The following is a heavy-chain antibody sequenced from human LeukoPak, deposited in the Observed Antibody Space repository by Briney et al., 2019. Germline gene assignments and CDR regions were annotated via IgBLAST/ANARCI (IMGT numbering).Heavy chain of an antibody. CDR3: AKDSVGQLDTMVGVDY. V-gene: IGHV3-9*01. J-gene: IGHJ4*02. CDR2: ISWNSGSI. D-gene: IGHD6-6*01. Sequence: GGSLRPSCAASGFTFDDYAMHWVRQAPGKGLEWVSGISWNSGSIGYADSVKGRFTISRDNAKNSLYLQMNSLRAEDTALYYCAKDSVGQLDTMVGVDYWGQGILVTVSS. CDR1: GFTFDDYA.